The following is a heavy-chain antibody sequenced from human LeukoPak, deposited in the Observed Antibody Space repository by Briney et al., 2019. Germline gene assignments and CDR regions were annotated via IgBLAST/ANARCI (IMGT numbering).Heavy chain of an antibody. CDR1: GYSISSGYY. D-gene: IGHD5-12*01. CDR3: ARLVATIGNIDY. J-gene: IGHJ4*02. Sequence: SETLSLTCAVSGYSISSGYYWGWIRQRPGKGLEGIGSIYHSGSTYYHPSLKSPVTISVDPSKTQSSLKLSSVTAADTAVYYCARLVATIGNIDYWGQGTLVTVSS. V-gene: IGHV4-38-2*01. CDR2: IYHSGST.